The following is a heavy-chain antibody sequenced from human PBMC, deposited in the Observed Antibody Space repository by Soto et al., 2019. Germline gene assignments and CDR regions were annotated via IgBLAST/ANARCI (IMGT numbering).Heavy chain of an antibody. Sequence: GESLKISCKGSGYSFTSYWIVWVRQMPGKGLEWMGIIYPGDSDTRYSPSFQGQVTISADKSISIAYLQWSSLKASDTAMYYCARRVAVAATYFDLWGQGTLVTVSS. CDR1: GYSFTSYW. V-gene: IGHV5-51*01. CDR3: ARRVAVAATYFDL. D-gene: IGHD6-19*01. J-gene: IGHJ4*02. CDR2: IYPGDSDT.